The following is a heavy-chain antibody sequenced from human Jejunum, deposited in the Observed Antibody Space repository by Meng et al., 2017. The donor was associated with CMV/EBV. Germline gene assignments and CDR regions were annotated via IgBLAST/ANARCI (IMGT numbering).Heavy chain of an antibody. V-gene: IGHV7-4-1*02. CDR3: ARGGNFDP. D-gene: IGHD2/OR15-2a*01. CDR2: ISANTGTP. J-gene: IGHJ5*02. Sequence: VQLVPSGSKLKKPVASVKVSCKASGYTFSTYTINWVRQAHGRGLEWMGWISANTGTPTYTQGFTGRFVFSLDTSVSTAYLQISSLKAEDTAVYYCARGGNFDPWGQGTLVTVSS. CDR1: GYTFSTYT.